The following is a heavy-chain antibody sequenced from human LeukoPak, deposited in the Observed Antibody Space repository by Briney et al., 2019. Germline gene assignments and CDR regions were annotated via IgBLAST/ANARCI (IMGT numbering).Heavy chain of an antibody. J-gene: IGHJ6*04. CDR2: INPNSGGT. V-gene: IGHV1-2*04. Sequence: GASVKVSCKASGYTFTGYYMHWVRQAPGQGLEWMGWINPNSGGTNYAQKFQGWVTMTRDTSISTAYMELSRLRSDDTAVYYCARDRPAVAGIPYYYYYYGMDVWGKGTTVTVSS. D-gene: IGHD6-19*01. CDR1: GYTFTGYY. CDR3: ARDRPAVAGIPYYYYYYGMDV.